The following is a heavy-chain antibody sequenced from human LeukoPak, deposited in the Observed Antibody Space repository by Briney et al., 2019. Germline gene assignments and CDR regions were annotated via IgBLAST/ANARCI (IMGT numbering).Heavy chain of an antibody. V-gene: IGHV3-23*01. J-gene: IGHJ4*02. CDR3: AKAHPQENDWSSSFDY. D-gene: IGHD3-9*01. CDR2: ISGRGEST. CDR1: GFTFKNYA. Sequence: GGSLRLSCAASGFTFKNYAMTWVRQAPGKGLEWVSNISGRGESTNYADSVKGRFTISRDNSKNTLYLQMNSLRAEDTALYYCAKAHPQENDWSSSFDYWGQGTLVTASS.